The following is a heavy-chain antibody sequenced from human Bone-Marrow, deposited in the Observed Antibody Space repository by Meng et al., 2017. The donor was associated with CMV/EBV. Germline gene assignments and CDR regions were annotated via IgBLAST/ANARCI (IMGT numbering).Heavy chain of an antibody. CDR3: AKDDGPVVLARVIGVGYYGMDV. V-gene: IGHV3-30*02. CDR1: GFSFGTYD. D-gene: IGHD3-22*01. Sequence: GESLKISCAASGFSFGTYDMYWVRHAPGKGLEWVAFIRYDGSKIYYADSVKGRFTISRDNAKNSLYLQMNSLRAEDTAVYYCAKDDGPVVLARVIGVGYYGMDVWGQGTTVTVSS. CDR2: IRYDGSKI. J-gene: IGHJ6*02.